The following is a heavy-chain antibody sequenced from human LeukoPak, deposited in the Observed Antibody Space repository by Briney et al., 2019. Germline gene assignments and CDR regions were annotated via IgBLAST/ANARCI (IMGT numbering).Heavy chain of an antibody. D-gene: IGHD2-15*01. V-gene: IGHV3-23*01. J-gene: IGHJ5*02. Sequence: GGSLRLSCAASGFTFSSYDMTWVRQAPGRGLEWVSSIRPSGDNTYYGDSVKGRFTISRDNSKNTLYLQMNSLRAEDTAVYYCARGGIVVVVAATVWFDPWGQGTLVTVSS. CDR1: GFTFSSYD. CDR2: IRPSGDNT. CDR3: ARGGIVVVVAATVWFDP.